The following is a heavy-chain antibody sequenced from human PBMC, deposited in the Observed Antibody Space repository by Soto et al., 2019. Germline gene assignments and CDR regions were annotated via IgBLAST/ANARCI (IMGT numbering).Heavy chain of an antibody. CDR3: AIYPGYSSSFAYYYGMDV. Sequence: QVQLVESGGGVVQPGRSLRLSCAASGFTFSSYGMHWVRQAPGKGLEWVAVTWYDGSNKYYADSVKGRFTISRDNSKNTLYLQMNSLRAEDTAVYYCAIYPGYSSSFAYYYGMDVWGQGTTVTVSS. J-gene: IGHJ6*02. CDR1: GFTFSSYG. D-gene: IGHD6-13*01. CDR2: TWYDGSNK. V-gene: IGHV3-33*01.